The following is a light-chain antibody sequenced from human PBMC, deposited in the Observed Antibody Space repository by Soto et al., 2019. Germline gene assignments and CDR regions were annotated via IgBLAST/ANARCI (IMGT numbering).Light chain of an antibody. V-gene: IGKV3-20*01. CDR3: QQYGSSPTWT. CDR2: GAS. CDR1: QSVSSSY. J-gene: IGKJ1*01. Sequence: IVLTQSPGTLSLSPGARATLSCRASQSVSSSYLAWYQQKPGQAPRLLIYGASSRATGIPDRFSGSGSGTDFTLTISRLEPEDFAVYYCQQYGSSPTWTFGQGTKVDIK.